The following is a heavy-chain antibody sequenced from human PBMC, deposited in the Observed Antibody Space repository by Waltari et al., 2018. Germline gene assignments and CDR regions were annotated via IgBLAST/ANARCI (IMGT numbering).Heavy chain of an antibody. CDR1: GFTFSSYS. CDR3: ARRFIAAAGTNYYYYMDV. Sequence: EVQLVESGGGLVKPGGSLRLSCAASGFTFSSYSMNWVRQAPGKGLEWVSSISSSSIYIYYADSVKGRFTISRDNAKNSLYLQMNSLRAEDTAVYYCARRFIAAAGTNYYYYMDVWGKGTTVTVSS. V-gene: IGHV3-21*01. CDR2: ISSSSIYI. J-gene: IGHJ6*03. D-gene: IGHD6-13*01.